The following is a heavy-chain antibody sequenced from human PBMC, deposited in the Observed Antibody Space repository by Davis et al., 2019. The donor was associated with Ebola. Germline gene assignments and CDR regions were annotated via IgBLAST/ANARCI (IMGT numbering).Heavy chain of an antibody. J-gene: IGHJ5*01. D-gene: IGHD3-10*01. V-gene: IGHV4-39*07. CDR3: VRSVTMIRGVIPWFDP. Sequence: SETLSLTCTVSGGSISSGDYYWNWIRQPPGKGLEWIGEINHSGSSKYNPSLKSRVTMSADTSKNQVSPKLSSVTAADTAVYYCVRSVTMIRGVIPWFDPWGQGTLVAVSS. CDR1: GGSISSGDYY. CDR2: INHSGSS.